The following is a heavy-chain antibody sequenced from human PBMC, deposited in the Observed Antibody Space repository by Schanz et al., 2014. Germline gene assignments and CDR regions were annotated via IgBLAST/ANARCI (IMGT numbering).Heavy chain of an antibody. V-gene: IGHV3-30*02. Sequence: QVQLVESGGGVVQPGGSLRLSCAASGFTFSSYGMHWVRQAPGKGLEWVTFIRFDGSDKYYAESVKGRFAISRDNAKNSLYLQMNSLRAEDTVVYYCAREGEWGYDPPRHWGQGTLVTVSS. J-gene: IGHJ4*02. D-gene: IGHD5-12*01. CDR1: GFTFSSYG. CDR2: IRFDGSDK. CDR3: AREGEWGYDPPRH.